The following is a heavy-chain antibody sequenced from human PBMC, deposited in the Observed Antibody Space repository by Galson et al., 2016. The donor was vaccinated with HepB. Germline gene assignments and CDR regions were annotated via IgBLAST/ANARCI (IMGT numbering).Heavy chain of an antibody. D-gene: IGHD3-3*01. J-gene: IGHJ4*02. Sequence: SLRLSCALSGITFSTNGMHWVRQAPGKGLEWVAVISYDGGDEYYADSVKGRFTISRDDSKKTLYLQMDGLRSEDAAVYYCAVDAANIKHYDFWSARHKTPDFRGQGIQVTVSS. V-gene: IGHV3-30*03. CDR2: ISYDGGDE. CDR1: GITFSTNG. CDR3: AVDAANIKHYDFWSARHKTPDF.